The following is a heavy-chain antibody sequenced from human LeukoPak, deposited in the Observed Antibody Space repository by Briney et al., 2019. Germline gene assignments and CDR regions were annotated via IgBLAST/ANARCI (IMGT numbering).Heavy chain of an antibody. J-gene: IGHJ4*02. CDR2: ISYDGSNK. V-gene: IGHV3-30*14. CDR1: GSTLRSYA. D-gene: IGHD3-22*01. CDR3: ARGADSSGYYYFDY. Sequence: GGSLRLSSAASGSTLRSYAMHWVPQAPAKGLVWVAAISYDGSNKYYADSVKGRFTISRDNSKNTLYLQMNSLRAEDTAVYYCARGADSSGYYYFDYWGQGTLVTVSS.